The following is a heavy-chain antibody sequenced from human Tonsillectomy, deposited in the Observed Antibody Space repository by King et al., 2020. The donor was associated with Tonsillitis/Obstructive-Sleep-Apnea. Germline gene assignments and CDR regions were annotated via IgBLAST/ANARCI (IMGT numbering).Heavy chain of an antibody. CDR1: GYTFTRYY. CDR2: INPSDGST. V-gene: IGHV1-46*01. D-gene: IGHD1-14*01. J-gene: IGHJ4*02. CDR3: ARDDVVGRYIDS. Sequence: QLVQSGAEVKTPGASVKVSCKASGYTFTRYYILWVRQARGQGLEWMGIINPSDGSTTYAQKFQGRVTMSTDTSASTVYLELSSLRSDDTAVYYCARDDVVGRYIDSWGQGTLVTVSS.